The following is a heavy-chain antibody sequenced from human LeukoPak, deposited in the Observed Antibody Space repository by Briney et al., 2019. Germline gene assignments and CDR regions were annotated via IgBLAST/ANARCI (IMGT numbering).Heavy chain of an antibody. D-gene: IGHD4-11*01. CDR1: GYTFTNYD. CDR2: LHPNSGTA. Sequence: GASVKVSCKASGYTFTNYDINWVRQATGQGLEWMGWLHPNSGTAGYAQNFQGRVTITGDTSMSTAYMELSSLRSEDTAVYYCAADPEWGYSNFNDAFDIWGQGTMVTVSS. V-gene: IGHV1-8*03. J-gene: IGHJ3*02. CDR3: AADPEWGYSNFNDAFDI.